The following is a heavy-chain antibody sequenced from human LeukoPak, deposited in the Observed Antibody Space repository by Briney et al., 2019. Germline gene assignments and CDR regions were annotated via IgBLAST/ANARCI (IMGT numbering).Heavy chain of an antibody. D-gene: IGHD3-16*01. CDR2: ISFDGSNK. CDR3: ARGRLGELHSIYY. V-gene: IGHV3-30-3*01. CDR1: GFTFSRYG. Sequence: QSGRSLRLSCAANGFTFSRYGVHWVGQAAGKGLEWVAVISFDGSNKYYADSVKGRFTISRDNSKNTLFLQMNSLRAEDTAVYYCARGRLGELHSIYYWGQGTLVTVSS. J-gene: IGHJ4*02.